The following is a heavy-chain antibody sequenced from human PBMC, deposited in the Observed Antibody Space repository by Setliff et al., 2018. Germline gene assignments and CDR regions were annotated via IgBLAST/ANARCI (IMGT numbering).Heavy chain of an antibody. V-gene: IGHV3-23*03. CDR3: AKCSSWHGHYPHFNY. D-gene: IGHD6-13*01. J-gene: IGHJ4*02. CDR2: ISSEGDSI. Sequence: GGSLRLSCAASGFTFSSDAMTWVRQAPGKGLEWVSIISSEGDSIYYADSVKGRFTISRDNSKSTLYLEMNSLRAEDTAVYYCAKCSSWHGHYPHFNYWGQGTQVTVSS. CDR1: GFTFSSDA.